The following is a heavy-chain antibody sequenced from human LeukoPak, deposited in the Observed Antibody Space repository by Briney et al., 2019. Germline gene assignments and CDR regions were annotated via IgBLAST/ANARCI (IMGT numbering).Heavy chain of an antibody. CDR3: AKDWGDVLRYRFDP. Sequence: GGSLRLSCAASGFTFDDYAMHWVRQAPGKGLEWVSGISRNSGSIGYADSVKGRFTISRDNAKNSLYLQMNSLRAEDTALYYCAKDWGDVLRYRFDPWGQGTLVTVSS. CDR1: GFTFDDYA. D-gene: IGHD3-9*01. J-gene: IGHJ5*02. V-gene: IGHV3-9*01. CDR2: ISRNSGSI.